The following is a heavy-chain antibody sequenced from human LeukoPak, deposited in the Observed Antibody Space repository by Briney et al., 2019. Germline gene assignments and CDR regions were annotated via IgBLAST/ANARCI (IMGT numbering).Heavy chain of an antibody. CDR3: ARDRTGTRGEVDDVYFDY. D-gene: IGHD1-7*01. CDR2: ISAYNGNT. V-gene: IGHV1-18*01. Sequence: ASVKVSCKASGYTFTSYGISWVRQAPGQGLEWMGWISAYNGNTNYAQKLQGRVTMTTDTSTSTAYMELRSLRSDDTAVYYCARDRTGTRGEVDDVYFDYWGQGTLVTVSS. J-gene: IGHJ4*02. CDR1: GYTFTSYG.